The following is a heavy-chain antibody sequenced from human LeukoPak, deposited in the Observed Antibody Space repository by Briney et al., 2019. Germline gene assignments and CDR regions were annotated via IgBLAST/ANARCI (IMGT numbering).Heavy chain of an antibody. CDR3: AKDRKAVAGSISSKRWQQFCDFDY. V-gene: IGHV3-23*01. CDR1: GFSFSYHG. CDR2: VSPPGGGT. J-gene: IGHJ4*02. D-gene: IGHD5-24*01. Sequence: PGGSLRLSCVASGFSFSYHGMNWVRLAPGKGLEWVSGVSPPGGGTYYADSVRSRFTISRDNSKNTLFLQMDRLGAEDTAVYYCAKDRKAVAGSISSKRWQQFCDFDYWGLGTLVTVSS.